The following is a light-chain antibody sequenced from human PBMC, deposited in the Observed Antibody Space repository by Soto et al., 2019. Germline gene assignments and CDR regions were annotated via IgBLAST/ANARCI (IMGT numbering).Light chain of an antibody. CDR3: QEYNSYWT. V-gene: IGKV1-5*03. J-gene: IGKJ1*01. CDR1: QSINNW. CDR2: KAS. Sequence: DIQMTQSPSTLSASVGDRVTITCRASQSINNWLAWYQQKPGKAPKLLIYKASSLESGVPSRFSGSGSGTAFTLTISSLQPDDFATYYCQEYNSYWTFGQGTKVEIK.